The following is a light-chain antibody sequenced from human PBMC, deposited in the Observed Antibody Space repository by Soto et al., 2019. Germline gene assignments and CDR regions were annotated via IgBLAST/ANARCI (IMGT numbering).Light chain of an antibody. J-gene: IGKJ1*01. Sequence: IGMTHSHATLSVSPGERATLSCRASQSVTSNLAWYQQKPGQAPRLLIYGASTRATGIPARFSGSGSGTEFTLTIGSLQSEDFAFYFCQQYSDWPLPFGQRAKVDTK. V-gene: IGKV3-15*01. CDR2: GAS. CDR3: QQYSDWPLP. CDR1: QSVTSN.